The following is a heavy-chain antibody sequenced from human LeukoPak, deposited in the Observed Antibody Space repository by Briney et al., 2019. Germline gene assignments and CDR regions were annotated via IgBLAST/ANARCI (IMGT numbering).Heavy chain of an antibody. D-gene: IGHD3-22*01. J-gene: IGHJ3*02. CDR3: ARGPPTMIVVVMGNLSHRGAFDI. V-gene: IGHV1-18*04. CDR1: GYTFTGYY. CDR2: ISAYNGYT. Sequence: ASVKVSCKASGYTFTGYYMHWVRQAPGQGLEWMGWISAYNGYTNYAQKLQGRVTITTDTSTSTAYMELRSLRSDDTAVYYCARGPPTMIVVVMGNLSHRGAFDIWGQGTMVTVSS.